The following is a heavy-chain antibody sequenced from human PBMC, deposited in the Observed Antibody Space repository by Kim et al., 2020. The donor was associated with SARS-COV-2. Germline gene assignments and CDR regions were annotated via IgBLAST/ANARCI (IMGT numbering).Heavy chain of an antibody. CDR1: GGSISSSSYY. D-gene: IGHD2-2*01. CDR2: IYYSGST. J-gene: IGHJ4*02. V-gene: IGHV4-39*01. CDR3: ARHKGVVVVQPFDY. Sequence: SETLSLTCTVSGGSISSSSYYWGWIRQPPGKGLEWIGSIYYSGSTYYNPSLKSRVTISVDTPKNQFSLKLRSVTAADTAVYYCARHKGVVVVQPFDYWGQGTLVTVSS.